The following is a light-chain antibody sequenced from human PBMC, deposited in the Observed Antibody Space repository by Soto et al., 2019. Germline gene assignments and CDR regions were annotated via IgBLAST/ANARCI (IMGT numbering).Light chain of an antibody. CDR3: QQYTDWPPT. J-gene: IGKJ5*01. CDR1: QSVRTT. V-gene: IGKV3-15*01. Sequence: EIVMRQSPATLSVSPGQRATLSCRASQSVRTTVAWYHQRPGQAPRLLIFGASTRASGVPDRFSGDGSGTDFTLTVTSLHSEDFGIYYCQQYTDWPPTFGQGTRLEIK. CDR2: GAS.